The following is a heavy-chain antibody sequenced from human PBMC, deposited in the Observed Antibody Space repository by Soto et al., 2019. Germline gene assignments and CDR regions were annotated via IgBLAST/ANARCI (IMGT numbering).Heavy chain of an antibody. CDR3: ASVTFGGVVLAH. D-gene: IGHD3-16*01. Sequence: SETLSLTCTVSAASFSKYYWTWIRQPPGKGLEWIGYVYFNGNTNYNPSLKRRVSISIDTSKNQISLALNSVTAADTAVYYCASVTFGGVVLAHWGQGTLVTVSS. V-gene: IGHV4-59*01. CDR2: VYFNGNT. CDR1: AASFSKYY. J-gene: IGHJ4*02.